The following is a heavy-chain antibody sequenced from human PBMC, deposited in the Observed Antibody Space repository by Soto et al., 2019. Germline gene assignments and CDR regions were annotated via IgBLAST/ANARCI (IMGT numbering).Heavy chain of an antibody. J-gene: IGHJ4*02. CDR2: FDPEDGET. CDR1: GYTLTELS. D-gene: IGHD5-18*01. V-gene: IGHV1-24*01. CDR3: ATGARILLIQLSFEGTDY. Sequence: GASVKVSCKVSGYTLTELSMHWVRQAPGKGLEWMGGFDPEDGETIYAQKFQGRVTMTEDTSTDTAYMELSSLRSEDTAVYYCATGARILLIQLSFEGTDYWGQGTLVTVSS.